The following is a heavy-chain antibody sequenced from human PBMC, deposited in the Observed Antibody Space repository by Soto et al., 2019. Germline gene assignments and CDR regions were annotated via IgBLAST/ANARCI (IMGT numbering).Heavy chain of an antibody. CDR2: IYSGGST. D-gene: IGHD6-13*01. V-gene: IGHV3-66*01. J-gene: IGHJ4*02. CDR1: EFPVSSNY. CDR3: EGGLAAAGTMDY. Sequence: GGSLRLSCAASEFPVSSNYMSSLRQAPGKGLEWVSVIYSGGSTYYADSVKGRFTISRDNSKNTRDLQMNSLRAEYTVVYYCEGGLAAAGTMDYWGQGTLVTVS.